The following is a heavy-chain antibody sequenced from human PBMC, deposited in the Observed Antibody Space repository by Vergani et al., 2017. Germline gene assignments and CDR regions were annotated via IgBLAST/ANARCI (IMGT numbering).Heavy chain of an antibody. V-gene: IGHV1-69-2*01. CDR3: ARDGVYCSSTSCYNYYYYGMDV. Sequence: EVQLVQSGAEVKKPGATMKISCKVSGYTFTDHYMHWVKQAPGKGLEWMGLVDPEDGETIYAEKFKGRVTIAADTSTDTAHLELSSLRSEDTAVYYCARDGVYCSSTSCYNYYYYGMDVWGQGTTVTVSS. CDR2: VDPEDGET. D-gene: IGHD2-2*02. J-gene: IGHJ6*02. CDR1: GYTFTDHY.